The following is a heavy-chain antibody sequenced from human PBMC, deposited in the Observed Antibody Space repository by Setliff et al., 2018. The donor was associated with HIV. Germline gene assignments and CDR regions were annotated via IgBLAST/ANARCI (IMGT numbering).Heavy chain of an antibody. V-gene: IGHV1-2*02. CDR1: GYTFTDYY. Sequence: ASVKVSCKASGYTFTDYYMHWVRQAPGQGLEWMGWINPKSGGTNSALKFQGRATMTRDTSISTAYMELSRLRSDDTAVYYCARDGGGPGDYYYYYMDVWAKGTTVTVS. CDR2: INPKSGGT. CDR3: ARDGGGPGDYYYYYMDV. J-gene: IGHJ6*03. D-gene: IGHD3-16*01.